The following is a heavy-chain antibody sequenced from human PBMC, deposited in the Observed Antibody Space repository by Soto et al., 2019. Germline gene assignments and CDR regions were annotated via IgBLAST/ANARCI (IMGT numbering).Heavy chain of an antibody. CDR2: LSFDGSSA. J-gene: IGHJ4*02. CDR1: GFTFSVYG. D-gene: IGHD3-10*01. V-gene: IGHV3-30*18. Sequence: QVQLVESGGVVVQPGRSLRLSCAASGFTFSVYGMHWVRQAPGKGLEWVAVLSFDGSSAYYADSVKGRFTISRDNSKNTLYLQMNSLRPEDTAIYYCAKNHLVDLWFGEPQLFNWGQGTLVTDSS. CDR3: AKNHLVDLWFGEPQLFN.